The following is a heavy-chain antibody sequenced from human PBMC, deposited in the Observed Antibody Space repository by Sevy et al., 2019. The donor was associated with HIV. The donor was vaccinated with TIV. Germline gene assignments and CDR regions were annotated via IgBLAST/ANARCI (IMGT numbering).Heavy chain of an antibody. V-gene: IGHV3-30*04. Sequence: GGSLRLSCAASGFTFSSYAMHWVRQAPGKGLEWVAVISYDGSNKYYADSVKGRFTISRDNSKNTLYLQMNSLRAEDTAVYYCARGPLYYYGSGSPPDWFDPWGQGTLVTVSS. CDR1: GFTFSSYA. D-gene: IGHD3-10*01. J-gene: IGHJ5*02. CDR2: ISYDGSNK. CDR3: ARGPLYYYGSGSPPDWFDP.